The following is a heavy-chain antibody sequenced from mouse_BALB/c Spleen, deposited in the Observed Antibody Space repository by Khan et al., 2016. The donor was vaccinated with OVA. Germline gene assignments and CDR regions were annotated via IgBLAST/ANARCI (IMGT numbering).Heavy chain of an antibody. CDR3: AREGLRGVARDY. CDR1: GYTFTAYD. CDR2: IYPGDDST. V-gene: IGHV1S56*01. Sequence: VQLQESGPELVKPGASVKISCKASGYTFTAYDINWVRQRPGQGLEWIGWIYPGDDSTEYNENFRGKATLTADKSSNTAYMQLSSLTSEKSAVYFCAREGLRGVARDYWGQGTSVSVSS. J-gene: IGHJ4*01. D-gene: IGHD2-4*01.